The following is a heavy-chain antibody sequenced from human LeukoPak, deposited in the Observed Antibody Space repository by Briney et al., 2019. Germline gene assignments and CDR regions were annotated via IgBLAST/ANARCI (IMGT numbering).Heavy chain of an antibody. CDR1: GFSLSTSGMC. V-gene: IGHV2-70*11. Sequence: SGPTLVNPTQTLTLTCTFSGFSLSTSGMCVSWIRQPPGKALEWLARIDWDDDKYYSTSLKTRPTISKDTSKNQVVLTMTNMDPVDTATYYCARMYYYDSSGYYYNFDYWGQGTLVTVSS. J-gene: IGHJ4*02. D-gene: IGHD3-22*01. CDR3: ARMYYYDSSGYYYNFDY. CDR2: IDWDDDK.